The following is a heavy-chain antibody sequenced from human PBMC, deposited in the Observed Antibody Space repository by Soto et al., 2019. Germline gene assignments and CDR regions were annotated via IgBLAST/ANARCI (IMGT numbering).Heavy chain of an antibody. V-gene: IGHV3-33*01. J-gene: IGHJ6*02. D-gene: IGHD2-21*02. CDR2: VWYDGSNK. CDR3: ARDTHCSTADCPIMAYYNYGLDV. CDR1: GFSFSSHV. Sequence: GGSLRLSCAASGFSFSSHVMHWVRQAPGKGLEWVASVWYDGSNKDYADSLKGRFSVSRDNSRKTLYLQMSSLTADDTAVYFCARDTHCSTADCPIMAYYNYGLDVWGQGTTVTVSS.